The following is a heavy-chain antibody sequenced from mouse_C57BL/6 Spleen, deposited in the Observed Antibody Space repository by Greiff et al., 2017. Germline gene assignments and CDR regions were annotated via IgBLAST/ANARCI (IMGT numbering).Heavy chain of an antibody. V-gene: IGHV1-82*01. J-gene: IGHJ2*01. CDR2: IYPGDGDT. Sequence: QVQLQQSGPELVKPGASVKISCKASGYAFSSSWMNWVKQRPGKGLEWIGRIYPGDGDTNYNGKFKGKATLTADKSSSTAYIQLSSLTSEDSAVYFCASEGYYGPDDWGQGTTLTVSS. CDR3: ASEGYYGPDD. CDR1: GYAFSSSW. D-gene: IGHD2-1*01.